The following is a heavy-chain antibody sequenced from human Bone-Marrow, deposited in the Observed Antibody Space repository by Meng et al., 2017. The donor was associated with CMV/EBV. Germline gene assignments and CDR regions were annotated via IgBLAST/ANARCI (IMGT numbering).Heavy chain of an antibody. V-gene: IGHV5-51*01. CDR3: ATWSDYFDY. CDR1: GYSFTSYW. Sequence: GESLKISCTASGYSFTSYWIGWVRQTPGKGLEWMGIIHPGDSDTRYSPSFQGQVTISADKSISTAYLQWSSLKAADTAMYYCATWSDYFDYWGQGTLVTIYS. CDR2: IHPGDSDT. D-gene: IGHD2-15*01. J-gene: IGHJ4*02.